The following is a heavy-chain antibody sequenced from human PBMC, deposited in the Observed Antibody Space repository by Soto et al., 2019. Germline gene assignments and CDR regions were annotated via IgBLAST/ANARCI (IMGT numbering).Heavy chain of an antibody. Sequence: PVGSLRLSCAASGFTFSSYWMHWVRQVPGKGLVCVSRINPDGSITIYADSAKGRFTISRDNTKNTLYLQMNSLRADDTAMYYCARVKDGNSHIDYWGQGALVTVSS. CDR2: INPDGSIT. CDR3: ARVKDGNSHIDY. CDR1: GFTFSSYW. V-gene: IGHV3-74*01. D-gene: IGHD4-17*01. J-gene: IGHJ4*02.